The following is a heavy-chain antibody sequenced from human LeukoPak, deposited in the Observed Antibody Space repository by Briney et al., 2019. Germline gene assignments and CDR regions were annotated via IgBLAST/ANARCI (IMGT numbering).Heavy chain of an antibody. D-gene: IGHD4-17*01. CDR1: GGSFSGYY. V-gene: IGHV4-34*01. CDR2: INHSGST. Sequence: RPSETLSLTCAVYGGSFSGYYWSWICQPPGKGLEWIGEINHSGSTNYNPSLKSRVTISVDTSKNQFSLKLSSVTAADTAVYYCASDYGDYDAFDIWGQGTMVTVSS. J-gene: IGHJ3*02. CDR3: ASDYGDYDAFDI.